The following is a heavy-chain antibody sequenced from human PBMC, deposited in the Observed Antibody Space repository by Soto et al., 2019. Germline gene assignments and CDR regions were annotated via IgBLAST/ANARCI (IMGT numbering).Heavy chain of an antibody. CDR2: AHHGGT. CDR1: GDSINSSHS. CDR3: ARERVSWFGDLLPLGLDV. D-gene: IGHD3-10*01. Sequence: SETLSLTCAISGDSINSSHSWTWVRQPPEKGLEWIGEAHHGGTNSNPSLKTRVTILLDKSKNQFSLKLNSVTAADTAIYYCARERVSWFGDLLPLGLDVWGQGTMVTVSS. J-gene: IGHJ6*02. V-gene: IGHV4-4*02.